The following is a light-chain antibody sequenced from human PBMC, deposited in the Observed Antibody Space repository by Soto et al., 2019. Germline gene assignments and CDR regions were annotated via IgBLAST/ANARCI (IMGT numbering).Light chain of an antibody. CDR1: SSNIGAGYD. CDR2: GNS. CDR3: QSYDSSLRAVV. V-gene: IGLV1-40*01. J-gene: IGLJ2*01. Sequence: QSVLTQPPSVSGAPGQRVTISCTGSSSNIGAGYDVHWYQQLPGTAPKLLIYGNSNRPSGVPDRFSGSKSGTSASLAITGLQAENEADYYCQSYDSSLRAVVFGGGTKLPVL.